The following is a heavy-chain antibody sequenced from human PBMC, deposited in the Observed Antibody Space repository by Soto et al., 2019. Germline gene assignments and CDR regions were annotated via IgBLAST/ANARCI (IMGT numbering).Heavy chain of an antibody. CDR3: AKDLGSSSWSPGALDYYYGMDV. CDR2: ISYDGSNK. J-gene: IGHJ6*02. Sequence: HPGGSLRLSCAASGFTFSSYGMHWVRQAPGKGLEWVAVISYDGSNKYYADSVKGRFTISRDNSKNTLYLQMNSLRAEDTAVYYCAKDLGSSSWSPGALDYYYGMDVWGQGTTVTVS. V-gene: IGHV3-30*18. CDR1: GFTFSSYG. D-gene: IGHD6-13*01.